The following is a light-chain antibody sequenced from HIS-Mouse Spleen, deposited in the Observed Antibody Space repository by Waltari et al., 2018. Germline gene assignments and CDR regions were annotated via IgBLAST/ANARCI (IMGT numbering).Light chain of an antibody. Sequence: DIQLTQSPSFLSASVRDSVTITCRASQGISSYFAWYQQKPGKAPKLLIYAASTLQSGVPSRFSGSGSGTEFTLTISSLQPEDFATYYCQQLNSYPPTFGQGTKVEIK. J-gene: IGKJ1*01. CDR1: QGISSY. CDR3: QQLNSYPPT. V-gene: IGKV1-9*01. CDR2: AAS.